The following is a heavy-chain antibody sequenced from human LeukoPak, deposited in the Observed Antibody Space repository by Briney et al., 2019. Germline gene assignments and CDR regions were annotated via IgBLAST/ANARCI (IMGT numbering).Heavy chain of an antibody. Sequence: PGGSLRLSCAASGFAFSSYWMHWVRHAPGKGLVWVSRINSDGSSTSYADSVKGRFTISRDNAKNTLYLQMNSLRAEDTAVYYCASPDGEVRGSYYWGQGTLVTVSS. D-gene: IGHD3-10*01. J-gene: IGHJ4*02. CDR3: ASPDGEVRGSYY. CDR1: GFAFSSYW. V-gene: IGHV3-74*01. CDR2: INSDGSST.